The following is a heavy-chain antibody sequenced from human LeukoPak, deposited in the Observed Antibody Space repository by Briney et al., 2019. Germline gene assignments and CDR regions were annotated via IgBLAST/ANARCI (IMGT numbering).Heavy chain of an antibody. D-gene: IGHD3-16*01. Sequence: PGGSLRLSCAASGFTFSSYAMSWVRQPPGKGLEWIGYIHYSGSTNYNPSLKSRVTISVDKSRNQFSLHLSSVTAADTAVYYCARHEGGFDPWGQGTLVTVSA. CDR1: GFTFSSYA. CDR3: ARHEGGFDP. V-gene: IGHV4-59*08. J-gene: IGHJ5*02. CDR2: IHYSGST.